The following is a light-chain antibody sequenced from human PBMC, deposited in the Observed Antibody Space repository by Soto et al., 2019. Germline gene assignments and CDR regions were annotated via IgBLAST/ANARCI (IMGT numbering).Light chain of an antibody. V-gene: IGLV2-23*02. CDR1: SGDVGSYNL. J-gene: IGLJ2*01. CDR3: CSYAGSSTYVV. Sequence: QSALTQPASVSGSPGQSITISCTGTSGDVGSYNLVSWYQQHPGKAPKLMVHEVSKRPSGVSNRFSGSKSGNTASLTIAGLQAEDEADYYCCSYAGSSTYVVFGGGTEVTVL. CDR2: EVS.